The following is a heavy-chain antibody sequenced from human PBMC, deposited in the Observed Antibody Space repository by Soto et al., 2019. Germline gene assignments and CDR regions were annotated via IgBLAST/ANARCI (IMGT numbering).Heavy chain of an antibody. CDR3: ARLHCDSPNCVPLDP. J-gene: IGHJ5*02. D-gene: IGHD2-2*01. CDR1: GGSISSSSYY. Sequence: SETLSLTCTVSGGSISSSSYYWGWIRQPPGKGLEWIGSIYYSGSTYYNPSLKSRVTISVDTSKKQLSLRLRSVTAADTAVYYCARLHCDSPNCVPLDPWGQGTLVT. V-gene: IGHV4-39*01. CDR2: IYYSGST.